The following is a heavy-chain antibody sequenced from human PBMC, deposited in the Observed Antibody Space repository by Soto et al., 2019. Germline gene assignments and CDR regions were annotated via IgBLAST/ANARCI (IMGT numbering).Heavy chain of an antibody. CDR2: IYSGGST. CDR1: GFTVSSNY. CDR3: VREDIVVGGYFDY. V-gene: IGHV3-66*01. Sequence: GGSLRLSCAASGFTVSSNYMSWVRQAPGKGLEWVSVIYSGGSTYYADSVKGRFTISRDNSKNTLYLQMNSLRAEDTAVYYCVREDIVVGGYFDYWGQGTLVTVSS. J-gene: IGHJ4*02. D-gene: IGHD2-2*01.